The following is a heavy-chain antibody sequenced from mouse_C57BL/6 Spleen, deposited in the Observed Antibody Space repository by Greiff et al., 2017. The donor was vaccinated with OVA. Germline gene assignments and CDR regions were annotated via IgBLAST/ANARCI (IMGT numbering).Heavy chain of an antibody. J-gene: IGHJ4*01. CDR1: GYTFTDYE. D-gene: IGHD3-2*02. V-gene: IGHV1-15*01. CDR3: TRLGSSGPYAMDY. CDR2: IDPETGGT. Sequence: QVQLKQSGAELVRPGASVTLSCKASGYTFTDYEMHWVKQTPVHGLEWIGAIDPETGGTAYNQKFKGKAILTADKSSSTAYMELRSLTSEDSAVYYCTRLGSSGPYAMDYWGQGTSVTVSS.